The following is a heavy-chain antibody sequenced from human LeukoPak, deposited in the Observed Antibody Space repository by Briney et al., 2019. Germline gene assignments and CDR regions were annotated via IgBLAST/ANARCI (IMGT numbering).Heavy chain of an antibody. CDR3: ARVGYSGWNLEY. Sequence: PGGSLRLSCAASGFTFSSYWMHWVRQAPGKGLVWVANINQAGSVQYYMDSVKGRFTISRDDAKNSLYVQMNSLRDEDTAVYYCARVGYSGWNLEYWGQGTLVTVSS. D-gene: IGHD5-12*01. CDR1: GFTFSSYW. J-gene: IGHJ4*02. V-gene: IGHV3-7*01. CDR2: INQAGSVQ.